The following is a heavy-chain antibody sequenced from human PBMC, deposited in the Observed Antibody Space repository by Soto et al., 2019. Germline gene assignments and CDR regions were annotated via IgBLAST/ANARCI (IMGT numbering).Heavy chain of an antibody. CDR1: GYSFTSYW. V-gene: IGHV5-10-1*03. Sequence: EVQLVQSGAEVKKPGESLRISCKGSGYSFTSYWISWVRQMPGKGLEWMGRIDPSDSYTKYSPSFQGHVTMSADKSISTAYLQWSSLKASYTAMYYCARLRYDYGDYLWFDPWGQGTLVTVSS. CDR3: ARLRYDYGDYLWFDP. J-gene: IGHJ5*02. D-gene: IGHD4-17*01. CDR2: IDPSDSYT.